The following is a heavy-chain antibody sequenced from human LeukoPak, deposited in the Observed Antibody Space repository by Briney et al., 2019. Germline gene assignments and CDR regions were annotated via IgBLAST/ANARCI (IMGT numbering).Heavy chain of an antibody. V-gene: IGHV4-39*01. CDR2: IYYSGNT. Sequence: SETLSHTCTVSGVSISSSSYFWGWIRQPPGKGLEWIGSIYYSGNTYYNPSLRSRVTISVDTSKNQFSLKLSSVTAADAAVYFCASAYGSGNYRYYFGYWGQGTLVTVSS. CDR3: ASAYGSGNYRYYFGY. CDR1: GVSISSSSYF. D-gene: IGHD3-10*01. J-gene: IGHJ4*02.